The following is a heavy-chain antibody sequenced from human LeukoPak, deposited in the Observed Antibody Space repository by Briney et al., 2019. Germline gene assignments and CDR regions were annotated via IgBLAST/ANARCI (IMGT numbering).Heavy chain of an antibody. CDR1: GFTFSSYA. CDR3: ARAGRSDDILTGYHSPFDY. J-gene: IGHJ4*02. CDR2: ISSNGGST. D-gene: IGHD3-9*01. Sequence: PGGSLRLSCAASGFTFSSYAMHWVRQAPGKGLEYVSAISSNGGSTYYANSVKGRFTISRDNSKNTLYLQMGSLRAEDMAVYYCARAGRSDDILTGYHSPFDYWGQGTLVTVSS. V-gene: IGHV3-64*01.